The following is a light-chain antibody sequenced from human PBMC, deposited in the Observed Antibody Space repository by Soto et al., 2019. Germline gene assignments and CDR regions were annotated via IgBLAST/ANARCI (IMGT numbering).Light chain of an antibody. CDR3: SSYTSSSSWV. V-gene: IGLV2-14*01. CDR1: SSDVGAYNY. J-gene: IGLJ3*02. Sequence: QSVLTQPASVSGSPGQSITISCTGTSSDVGAYNYVSWYQQHSGKAPKLIIYEVTNRPSGVSNRFSASKSGNTASLTIFGLQAEDEADYYCSSYTSSSSWVFGGGTKLTVL. CDR2: EVT.